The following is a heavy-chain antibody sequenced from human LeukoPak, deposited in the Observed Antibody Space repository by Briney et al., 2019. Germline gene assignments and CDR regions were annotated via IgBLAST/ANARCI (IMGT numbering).Heavy chain of an antibody. CDR2: INPNSGGT. D-gene: IGHD5-12*01. Sequence: ASVKVSCKASGYTFTRYYMHSVRQAPGQGLEWMGWINPNSGGTNFAQKFQGRVTMTRDTSISTAYMELSSLTSDDTAVYYCARGRFSGYGADWGQGTLVTVSS. V-gene: IGHV1-2*02. CDR1: GYTFTRYY. J-gene: IGHJ4*02. CDR3: ARGRFSGYGAD.